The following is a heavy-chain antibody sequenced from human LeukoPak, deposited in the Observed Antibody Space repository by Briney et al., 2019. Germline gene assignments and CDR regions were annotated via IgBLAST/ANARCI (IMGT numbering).Heavy chain of an antibody. CDR2: IKSKTDGGTT. V-gene: IGHV3-15*01. CDR3: TTEIRAYYYGSGNYYYFDY. CDR1: GFTFSNAW. Sequence: GGSLRLSCAASGFTFSNAWMSWVRQAPGKGLEWVGRIKSKTDGGTTDYAAPVKGRFTISRDDSKNTLYLQMNSLKTEDTAVYYCTTEIRAYYYGSGNYYYFDYWGQGTLVTVSS. D-gene: IGHD3-10*01. J-gene: IGHJ4*02.